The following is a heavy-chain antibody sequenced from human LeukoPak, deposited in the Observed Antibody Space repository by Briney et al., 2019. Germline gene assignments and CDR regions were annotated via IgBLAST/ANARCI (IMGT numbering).Heavy chain of an antibody. CDR2: IHYDGNEK. V-gene: IGHV3-30*02. D-gene: IGHD5-24*01. CDR1: GFTFSSYG. J-gene: IGHJ4*02. Sequence: GGSLRLSCAASGFTFSSYGMHWVRQAPGKGLEGVAFIHYDGNEKSYADSVKGRFTISRDNYKDTVFLQMNSLRADDTAVYYCAKFRHDYGYNNRAYWGQGTLVIVSS. CDR3: AKFRHDYGYNNRAY.